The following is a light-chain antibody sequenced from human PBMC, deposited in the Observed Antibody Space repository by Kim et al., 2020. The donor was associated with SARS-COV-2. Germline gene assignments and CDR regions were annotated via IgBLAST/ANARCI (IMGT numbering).Light chain of an antibody. J-gene: IGKJ4*01. Sequence: IVMTQSPATLSVSPGERVTLSCRASQGVSDNLAWYQQKPGQAPRLLIYGASTRATGTPARFSGSGSGTEFTLDISSLQSEDFAVYYCQQYENWPPGTFGGGTKVEI. CDR1: QGVSDN. CDR3: QQYENWPPGT. V-gene: IGKV3-15*01. CDR2: GAS.